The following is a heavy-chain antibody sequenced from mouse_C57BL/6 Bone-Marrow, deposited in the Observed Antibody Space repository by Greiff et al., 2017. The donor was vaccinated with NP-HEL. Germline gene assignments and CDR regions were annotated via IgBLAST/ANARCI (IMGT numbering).Heavy chain of an antibody. D-gene: IGHD2-3*01. CDR1: GYTFTSYG. Sequence: QVQLQQSGAELARPGASVKLSCKASGYTFTSYGISWVKQRTGQGLEWIGEIYPRSGNTYYNEKFKGKATLTADKSSSTAYMELRSLTSEDTAVYFCARWEWFLRVAYWGQGTLVTVSA. J-gene: IGHJ3*01. CDR3: ARWEWFLRVAY. CDR2: IYPRSGNT. V-gene: IGHV1-81*01.